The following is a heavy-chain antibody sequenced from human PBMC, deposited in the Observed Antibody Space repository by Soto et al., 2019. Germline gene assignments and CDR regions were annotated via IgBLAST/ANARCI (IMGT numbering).Heavy chain of an antibody. J-gene: IGHJ4*02. D-gene: IGHD3-3*01. Sequence: WVHQRPGQGLEWMGIIFPDDSDTRYSPSFQGQVTISADKSISTAYVQWSSLKASDTAMYYCTRGGVATRTFDYWGQGTLVTVSS. CDR2: IFPDDSDT. CDR3: TRGGVATRTFDY. V-gene: IGHV5-51*07.